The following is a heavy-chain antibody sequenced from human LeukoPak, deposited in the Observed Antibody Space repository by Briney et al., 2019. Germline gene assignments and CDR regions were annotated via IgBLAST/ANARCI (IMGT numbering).Heavy chain of an antibody. Sequence: GGSLRLSCAASGFTFSSYAMSWVRQAPGKGLEWVSAISGSGGSTYYADSVKGRFTIYRDNSKNTLYLQMNSLRAEDTAVYYCAKAYYYDSSGYIDYWGQGTLVTVSS. CDR1: GFTFSSYA. CDR3: AKAYYYDSSGYIDY. J-gene: IGHJ4*02. D-gene: IGHD3-22*01. CDR2: ISGSGGST. V-gene: IGHV3-23*01.